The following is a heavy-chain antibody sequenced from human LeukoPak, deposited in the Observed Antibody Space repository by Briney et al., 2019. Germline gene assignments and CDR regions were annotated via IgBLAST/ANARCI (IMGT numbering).Heavy chain of an antibody. CDR3: ARHFYSGWYDREFDY. CDR2: IIPIFGTA. Sequence: SVKVSCKASGGTFSSYAISWVRQAPGQGLEWMGGIIPIFGTANYAQKFQGRVTITADKSTSTAYMELSSLRSEDTAVYYCARHFYSGWYDREFDYWAREPWSPSPQ. J-gene: IGHJ4*02. V-gene: IGHV1-69*06. CDR1: GGTFSSYA. D-gene: IGHD6-19*01.